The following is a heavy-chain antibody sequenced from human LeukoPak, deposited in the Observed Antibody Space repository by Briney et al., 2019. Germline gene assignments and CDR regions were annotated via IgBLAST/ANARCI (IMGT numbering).Heavy chain of an antibody. Sequence: SETLSLTCTVSGGSISSYYWSWIRQPPGKGLEWIGYIYYSGSTNYNPSLKSRVTISVDTSKNQFSLKLSSVTAADTAVYYCARGGDWRRYFDYWGQGTLVTVSS. J-gene: IGHJ4*02. CDR2: IYYSGST. CDR1: GGSISSYY. D-gene: IGHD2-21*02. V-gene: IGHV4-59*12. CDR3: ARGGDWRRYFDY.